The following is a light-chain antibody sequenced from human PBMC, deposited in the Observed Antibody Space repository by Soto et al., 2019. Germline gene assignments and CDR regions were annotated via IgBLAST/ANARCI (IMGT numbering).Light chain of an antibody. CDR1: QSVSSY. Sequence: EIVLTQSPSTLSLSPGERATLSCRASQSVSSYLAWYQQKPGQAPRLLSSDASNRTTGIPARFSGSGSGTDFTLPISSLEPEDFVVYYCQQRNNWSLTFGGGTKVDIK. V-gene: IGKV3-11*01. CDR3: QQRNNWSLT. J-gene: IGKJ4*01. CDR2: DAS.